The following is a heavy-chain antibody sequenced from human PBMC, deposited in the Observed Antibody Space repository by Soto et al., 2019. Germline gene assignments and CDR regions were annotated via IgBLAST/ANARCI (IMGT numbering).Heavy chain of an antibody. CDR2: ISCSGGST. CDR1: GFTFSSYA. CDR3: AKEWELICIRVEVDH. V-gene: IGHV3-23*01. D-gene: IGHD1-26*01. J-gene: IGHJ4*02. Sequence: GGSLRLSCAASGFTFSSYAMSWVRQATGKGLEWVSAISCSGGSTYYADSVKGRFTISRDNSKNTLYLQMNSLRAEDTAVYYCAKEWELICIRVEVDHWGQGTLVTVSS.